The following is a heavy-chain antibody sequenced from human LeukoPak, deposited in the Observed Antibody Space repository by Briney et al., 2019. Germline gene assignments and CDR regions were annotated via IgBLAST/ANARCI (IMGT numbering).Heavy chain of an antibody. CDR2: ISSSSSYI. Sequence: GSLRLSCAASGFTFSSYSMNWVRQAPGKGLEWVSYISSSSSYIYYADSVKGRFTISRDNAKNTLYLQMNSLRAEDTAVYYCARGGAAAGLLDYWGQGILVTVSS. V-gene: IGHV3-21*05. CDR3: ARGGAAAGLLDY. CDR1: GFTFSSYS. D-gene: IGHD6-13*01. J-gene: IGHJ4*02.